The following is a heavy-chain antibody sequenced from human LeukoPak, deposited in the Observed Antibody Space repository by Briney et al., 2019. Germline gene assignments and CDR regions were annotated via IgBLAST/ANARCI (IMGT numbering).Heavy chain of an antibody. D-gene: IGHD3-10*01. Sequence: ASVKVSCKASGYTFTTYAMNWVRQAPGQGLEWMGWIYTHTGNPTYAQGFTGRFVFSLDTSVSTAYLQNSSLKAEDTAVYYCARNQLWFGGKMDVWGKGTTVTVSS. CDR3: ARNQLWFGGKMDV. CDR1: GYTFTTYA. J-gene: IGHJ6*04. CDR2: IYTHTGNP. V-gene: IGHV7-4-1*02.